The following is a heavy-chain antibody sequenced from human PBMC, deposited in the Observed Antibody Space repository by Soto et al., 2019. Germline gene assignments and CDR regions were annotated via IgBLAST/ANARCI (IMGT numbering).Heavy chain of an antibody. Sequence: QVQLVQSGAEVKKPGASVKVSCKVSGYTLTELSMHWVRQAPGKGLEWMGGFDPEDGETIYAQKFQGRVNMNEDTSTDTAYMEMSSLRSEDTAVYYCATLAVIAARLNLGRGGNWFDPWGQGTLVTVSS. CDR3: ATLAVIAARLNLGRGGNWFDP. V-gene: IGHV1-24*01. CDR1: GYTLTELS. CDR2: FDPEDGET. J-gene: IGHJ5*02. D-gene: IGHD6-6*01.